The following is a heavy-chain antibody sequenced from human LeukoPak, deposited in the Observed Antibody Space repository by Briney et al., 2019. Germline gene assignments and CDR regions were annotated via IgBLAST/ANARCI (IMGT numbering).Heavy chain of an antibody. D-gene: IGHD3-22*01. CDR2: LVYEGRI. J-gene: IGHJ4*02. CDR1: GFPFSSYG. V-gene: IGHV3-33*01. Sequence: GGSLRLSCAASGFPFSSYGMHWVRQAPGKGLEWVARLVYEGRIDYGNSVKGRISISRDDSKNTLFLDMSDLRVEDTALYYCARDRGWRTSGYYLYHFDYWGQGTLVTFAS. CDR3: ARDRGWRTSGYYLYHFDY.